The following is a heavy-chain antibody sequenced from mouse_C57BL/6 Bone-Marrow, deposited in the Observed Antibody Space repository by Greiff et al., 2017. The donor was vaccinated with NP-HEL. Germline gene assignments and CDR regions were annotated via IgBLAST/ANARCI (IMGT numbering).Heavy chain of an antibody. CDR2: IYPGNSDT. V-gene: IGHV1-5*01. CDR1: GYTFTSYW. Sequence: VQLQQSGTVLARPGASVKMSCKTSGYTFTSYWMHWVKQRPGQGLEWIGAIYPGNSDTSYNQKFKGKAKLTAVTSASTAYMELSSLTNEYSAVYYCTSALFYYDYSFDYWGQGTTLTVSS. CDR3: TSALFYYDYSFDY. D-gene: IGHD2-4*01. J-gene: IGHJ2*01.